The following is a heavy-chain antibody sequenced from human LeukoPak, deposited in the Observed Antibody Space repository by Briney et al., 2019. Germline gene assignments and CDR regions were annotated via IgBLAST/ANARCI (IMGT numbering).Heavy chain of an antibody. CDR2: IYPGDSDT. CDR1: GYSFTSYW. D-gene: IGHD1-20*01. CDR3: ARRAQGPNWNDGNWFDP. Sequence: HGESLKISCKGSGYSFTSYWIGWVCQMPGKGLEWMGIIYPGDSDTRYSPSFQGQVTISADKSISTAYLQWSSLKASDTAMYYCARRAQGPNWNDGNWFDPWGQGTLVTVFS. V-gene: IGHV5-51*01. J-gene: IGHJ5*02.